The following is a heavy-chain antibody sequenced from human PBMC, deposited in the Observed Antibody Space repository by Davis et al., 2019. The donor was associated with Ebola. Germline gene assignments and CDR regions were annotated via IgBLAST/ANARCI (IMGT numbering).Heavy chain of an antibody. CDR1: GFTFSSYA. J-gene: IGHJ4*02. Sequence: GGSLRLSCAASGFTFSSYAMHWVRQAPGKGLEWVSSISSSSSYIYYADSVKGRFTISRDNAKNSLYLQMNSLRAEDTAVYYCARGHTVTTHMDYWGQGTLVTVSS. D-gene: IGHD4-17*01. V-gene: IGHV3-21*01. CDR2: ISSSSSYI. CDR3: ARGHTVTTHMDY.